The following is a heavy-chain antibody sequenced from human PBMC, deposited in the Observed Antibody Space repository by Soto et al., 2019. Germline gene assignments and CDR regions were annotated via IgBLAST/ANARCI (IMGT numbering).Heavy chain of an antibody. CDR3: ARHPERIAQIGGFDP. Sequence: EVQLVESGGGLVQPGGSLRLSCAASGFTFSSYSMNWVRQAPGKGLEWVSYISSSSSTIYYADSVKGRFTLSRDNAKNSLYLQKNSLRAEDAAVYYCARHPERIAQIGGFDPWCQGTLVTVSS. V-gene: IGHV3-48*01. CDR2: ISSSSSTI. CDR1: GFTFSSYS. D-gene: IGHD6-13*01. J-gene: IGHJ5*02.